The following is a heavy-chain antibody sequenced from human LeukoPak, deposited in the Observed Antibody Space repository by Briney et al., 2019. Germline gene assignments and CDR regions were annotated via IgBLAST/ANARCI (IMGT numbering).Heavy chain of an antibody. CDR3: AKDKQLGIYYYYGMDV. J-gene: IGHJ6*02. D-gene: IGHD7-27*01. Sequence: GRSLRLSCAASGFTFSSYGMHWVRQAPGKGLEWVAVISYDGSNKYYADSVKGRFTISRDSSKNTLYLQMNSLRAEDTAVYYCAKDKQLGIYYYYGMDVWGQGTTVTVSS. V-gene: IGHV3-30*18. CDR1: GFTFSSYG. CDR2: ISYDGSNK.